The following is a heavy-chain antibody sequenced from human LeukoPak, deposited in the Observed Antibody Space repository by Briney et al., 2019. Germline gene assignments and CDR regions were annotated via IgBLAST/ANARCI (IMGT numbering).Heavy chain of an antibody. CDR3: ARGASSWEYTTFDV. CDR1: GFKFTNYA. D-gene: IGHD6-13*01. J-gene: IGHJ3*01. V-gene: IGHV3-23*01. CDR2: IGGSGVTK. Sequence: GGSLRLSCAAPGFKFTNYAMHWVRQAPGKGLEWVSTIGGSGVTKFYADSVAGRFTISRDNSNNALFLQMNNLRAEDMAIYYCARGASSWEYTTFDVWGQGAIVTVSS.